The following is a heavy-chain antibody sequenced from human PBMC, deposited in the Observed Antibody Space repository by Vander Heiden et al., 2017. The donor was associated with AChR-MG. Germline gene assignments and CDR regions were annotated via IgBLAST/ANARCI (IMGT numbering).Heavy chain of an antibody. CDR2: IWYDGSNK. D-gene: IGHD3-10*01. Sequence: QVQLVESGGGVVQPGRSLRLSCAASGFTFSSYGMHWVRQAPGKGLEWVAVIWYDGSNKYYADSVKGRFTISRDNSKNTLYLQMNSLRAEDTAVYYCAREVGMLREYWVDYWGQGTLVTVSS. CDR1: GFTFSSYG. J-gene: IGHJ4*02. CDR3: AREVGMLREYWVDY. V-gene: IGHV3-33*01.